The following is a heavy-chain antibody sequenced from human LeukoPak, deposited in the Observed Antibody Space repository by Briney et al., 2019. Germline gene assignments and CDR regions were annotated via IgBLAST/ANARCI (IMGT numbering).Heavy chain of an antibody. CDR1: GGTFSSYA. V-gene: IGHV1-69*01. CDR2: IIPIFGTA. J-gene: IGHJ4*02. D-gene: IGHD3-10*01. Sequence: GSSVKVSCKASGGTFSSYAISWVRQAPGQGLEWMGGIIPIFGTANYAQKFQGRVTITADESTSTAYMELSSLRSEDTAVYYCARERLGTMVRGAINLWGQGTLVTVSS. CDR3: ARERLGTMVRGAINL.